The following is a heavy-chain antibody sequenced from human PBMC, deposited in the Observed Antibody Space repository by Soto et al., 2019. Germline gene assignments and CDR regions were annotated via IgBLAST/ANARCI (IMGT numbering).Heavy chain of an antibody. CDR1: GFTFSSYG. D-gene: IGHD4-17*01. J-gene: IGHJ6*02. CDR2: IWYDGSNK. V-gene: IGHV3-33*01. Sequence: GGSLRLSCAASGFTFSSYGMHWVRQAPGKGLEWVAVIWYDGSNKYYADSVKGRFTISRDNSKNTLYLQMNSLRAEDTAVYYCARDSDYGDYVTSYYYYGMDVWGQGTTVTVSS. CDR3: ARDSDYGDYVTSYYYYGMDV.